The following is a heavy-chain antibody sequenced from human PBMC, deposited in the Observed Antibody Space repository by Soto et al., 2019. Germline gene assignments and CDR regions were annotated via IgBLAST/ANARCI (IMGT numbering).Heavy chain of an antibody. CDR1: GFTFSSYG. V-gene: IGHV3-30*18. D-gene: IGHD2-15*01. CDR2: ISYDGSNK. CDR3: AKEIAGVVVAATDAFDI. J-gene: IGHJ3*02. Sequence: QVQLVESGGGVVQPGRSLRLSCAASGFTFSSYGMHWVRQAPGKGLEWVAVISYDGSNKYYADSVKGRFTISRDNSKNTLYLQMNSLRAEDTAVYYCAKEIAGVVVAATDAFDIWGQGTMVTVSS.